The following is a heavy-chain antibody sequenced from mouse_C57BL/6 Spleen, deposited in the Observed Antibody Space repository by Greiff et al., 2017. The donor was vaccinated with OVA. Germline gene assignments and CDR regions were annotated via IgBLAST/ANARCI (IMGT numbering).Heavy chain of an antibody. V-gene: IGHV1-4*01. CDR2: INPSSGYT. J-gene: IGHJ4*01. D-gene: IGHD2-4*01. CDR3: ARGMDYEDYAMDY. CDR1: GYTFTSYT. Sequence: VKLMESGAELARPGASVKMSCKASGYTFTSYTMHWVKQRPGQGLEWIGYINPSSGYTKYNQKFKDKATLTADKSSSTAYMQLSSLTSEDSAVYYCARGMDYEDYAMDYWGQGTSVTVSS.